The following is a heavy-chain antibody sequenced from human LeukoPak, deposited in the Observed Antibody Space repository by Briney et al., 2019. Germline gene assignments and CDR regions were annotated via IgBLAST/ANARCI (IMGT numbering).Heavy chain of an antibody. CDR1: GFSFSSYW. CDR2: IKQDGSEK. J-gene: IGHJ6*02. D-gene: IGHD3-9*01. V-gene: IGHV3-7*01. CDR3: ARDRSGLDYDILTGTLNYYYYGVDV. Sequence: GGSLRLSCAASGFSFSSYWMNWVRQAPGKGLEWVANIKQDGSEKYYVDSVKGRFTISRDNAKNSLYLQMNSLRAEDTAVYYCARDRSGLDYDILTGTLNYYYYGVDVWGQGTTVTVSS.